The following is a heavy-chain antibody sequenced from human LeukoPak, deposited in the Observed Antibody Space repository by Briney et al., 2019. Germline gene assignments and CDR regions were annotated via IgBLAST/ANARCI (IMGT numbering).Heavy chain of an antibody. CDR1: GFTVSSNY. D-gene: IGHD6-19*01. CDR3: AKMEIAVAGKSHFDY. V-gene: IGHV3-53*01. Sequence: GGSLRLSCAASGFTVSSNYMSWVRQAPGKGLEWVSLIYSGGSTYYADSVKGRFTISRDNSKNTLYLQMNSLRAEDTAVYYCAKMEIAVAGKSHFDYWGQGTLVTVSS. CDR2: IYSGGST. J-gene: IGHJ4*02.